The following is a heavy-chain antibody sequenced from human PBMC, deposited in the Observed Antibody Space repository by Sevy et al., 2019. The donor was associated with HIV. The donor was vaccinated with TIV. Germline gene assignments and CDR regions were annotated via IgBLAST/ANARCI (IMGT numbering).Heavy chain of an antibody. V-gene: IGHV4-61*02. CDR1: GGSISSGSYY. D-gene: IGHD6-19*01. J-gene: IGHJ3*02. CDR3: ARDPPAFVSGWLVPHDAFDI. CDR2: IYTSGST. Sequence: SETLSLTCTVSGGSISSGSYYWSWIRQPAGKGLEWIGRIYTSGSTNYNPSLKSRVTMSVDTSKNQFSLRLSSVTAADTAVYYCARDPPAFVSGWLVPHDAFDIWGQGTMVTVSS.